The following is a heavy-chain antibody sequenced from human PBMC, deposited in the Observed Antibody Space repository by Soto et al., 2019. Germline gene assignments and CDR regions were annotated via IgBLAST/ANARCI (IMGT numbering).Heavy chain of an antibody. D-gene: IGHD2-15*01. J-gene: IGHJ6*01. CDR1: GGSISTYY. CDR2: IYYSGTT. Sequence: SETLSLTCTVSGGSISTYYWGGIRQPPGKRLEWIGYIYYSGTTNYNPSLKSQVTRSVDTSKNQFSLQLSPVTAADTAVDYSASEFSGPRASYEDSQSRGQGNSV. V-gene: IGHV4-59*12. CDR3: ASEFSGPRASYEDSQS.